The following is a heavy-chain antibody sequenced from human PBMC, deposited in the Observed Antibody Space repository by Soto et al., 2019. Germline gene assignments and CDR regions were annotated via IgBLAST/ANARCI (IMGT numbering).Heavy chain of an antibody. CDR2: IYSDGST. J-gene: IGHJ5*02. V-gene: IGHV3-66*01. CDR1: GYTVSTSY. Sequence: EVELVESGGGLVQPGGSLRLSCAASGYTVSTSYIIWVRQAPGKGLEWGSVIYSDGSTYYADSVKGRFTLSRDNSKNTVYLQMNSLRVEDTAVCYCATRTTWGQGTLVTVSS. CDR3: ATRTT.